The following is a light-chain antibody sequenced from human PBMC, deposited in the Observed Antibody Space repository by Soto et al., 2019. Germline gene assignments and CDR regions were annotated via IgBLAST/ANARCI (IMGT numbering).Light chain of an antibody. CDR1: QGISNY. V-gene: IGKV1-27*01. CDR3: QKYSSVTL. J-gene: IGKJ3*01. CDR2: AAS. Sequence: DIQMTQSPSSLSASVGDRVNITCRASQGISNYIAWYQQKPWKAPKLLIYAASTLQSGVPSRFSGSGSGTDFTLTINSLQPEYVATYSCQKYSSVTLFGPVTKVDI.